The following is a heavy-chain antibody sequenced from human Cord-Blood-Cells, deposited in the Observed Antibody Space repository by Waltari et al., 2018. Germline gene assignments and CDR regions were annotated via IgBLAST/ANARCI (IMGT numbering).Heavy chain of an antibody. D-gene: IGHD3-16*02. CDR1: GGSISSSNG. CDR2: IYHSGST. CDR3: AREAPDFGGVIVGNWFDP. Sequence: QVQLQESGPGLVKPSGTLSLTCAVSGGSISSSNGWSWVRPRPGKGLEWIGEIYHSGSTNYNPSLKSRVTISVDKSKNQFSLKLSSVTAADTAVYYCAREAPDFGGVIVGNWFDPWGQGTLVTVSS. J-gene: IGHJ5*02. V-gene: IGHV4-4*02.